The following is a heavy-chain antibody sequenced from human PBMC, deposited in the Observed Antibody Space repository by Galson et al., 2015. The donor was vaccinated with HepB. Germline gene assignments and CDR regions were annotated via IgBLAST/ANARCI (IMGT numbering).Heavy chain of an antibody. Sequence: SLRLSCAASGFTFSSYWMSWVRQAPGKGLEWVANIKQDGSETYYVDSVKGRFTISRDNAKNSLYLQMNSLRAEDTAVYYCARPGPAEYCSSTSCYDYYYYYMDVWGKGTTVTVSS. CDR3: ARPGPAEYCSSTSCYDYYYYYMDV. CDR1: GFTFSSYW. D-gene: IGHD2-2*01. J-gene: IGHJ6*03. V-gene: IGHV3-7*01. CDR2: IKQDGSET.